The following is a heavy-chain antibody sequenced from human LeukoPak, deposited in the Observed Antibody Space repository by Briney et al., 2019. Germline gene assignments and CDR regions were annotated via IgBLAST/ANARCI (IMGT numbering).Heavy chain of an antibody. J-gene: IGHJ6*03. CDR3: ARGPYYGSGSWYNYYMDV. V-gene: IGHV1-18*01. D-gene: IGHD3-10*01. CDR1: GYTFTSYG. Sequence: RASVKVSCKASGYTFTSYGISWVRQAPGQGLEWMGWISAYNGNTNYAQKLQGRVTMTTDTSTSTAYMELRSLRSDDTAVYYCARGPYYGSGSWYNYYMDVWGKGTTVTVPS. CDR2: ISAYNGNT.